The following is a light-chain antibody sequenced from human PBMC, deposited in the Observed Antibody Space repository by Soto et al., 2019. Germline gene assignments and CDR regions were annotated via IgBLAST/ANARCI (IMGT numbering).Light chain of an antibody. CDR1: QTMNNY. CDR3: QHAYSTPLT. J-gene: IGKJ5*01. V-gene: IGKV1-39*01. Sequence: DIQMTQSPSSLSASVGDRVTITCRASQTMNNYLNWYQQKPGKAPKLLIFATSILQSGVSSRFTGSGSGTDFTLTISPLQPEDFATYYCQHAYSTPLTFGQGTRLEI. CDR2: ATS.